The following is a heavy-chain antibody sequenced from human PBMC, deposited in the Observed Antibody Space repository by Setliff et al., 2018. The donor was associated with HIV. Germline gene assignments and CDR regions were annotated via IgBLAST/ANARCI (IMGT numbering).Heavy chain of an antibody. CDR3: ARTRGESCTGGRCYERFDY. V-gene: IGHV1-2*02. J-gene: IGHJ4*02. CDR2: INPNRGDT. CDR1: GYTFIDYY. Sequence: ASVKVSCKASGYTFIDYYIYWVRQAPGQGLEWMGWINPNRGDTDYAQKFQDRVTVTRDTSVNTAYMELSRLRSDNTAVFYCARTRGESCTGGRCYERFDYWGQGTLVTVSS. D-gene: IGHD2-15*01.